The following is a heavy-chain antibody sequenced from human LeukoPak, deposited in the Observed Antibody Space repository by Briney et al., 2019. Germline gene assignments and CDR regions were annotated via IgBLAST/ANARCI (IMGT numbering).Heavy chain of an antibody. J-gene: IGHJ3*02. CDR2: ISAYNGNT. Sequence: GASVKVSCKASGYTFTSYGISWVRQAPGQGLEWMGWISAYNGNTNYAQKLQGRVTMTIDTSTSTAYMELRSLRSDDTAVYYCARGGGERGSYPNAFDIWGQGAMVTVSS. CDR1: GYTFTSYG. V-gene: IGHV1-18*01. CDR3: ARGGGERGSYPNAFDI. D-gene: IGHD1-26*01.